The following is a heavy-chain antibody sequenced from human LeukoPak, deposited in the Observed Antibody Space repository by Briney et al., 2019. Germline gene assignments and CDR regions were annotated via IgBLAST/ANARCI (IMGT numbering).Heavy chain of an antibody. Sequence: SETLSLTCAVSGGSISSGGYSWSLIRQPPGKGLEGVGFIYHSGSTYYNPSLKSRVTISVDRSKNQFSLKLSSVTAADTAVYYCARDGYYYGSGSYHDAFDIWGQGTMVTVSS. CDR1: GGSISSGGYS. D-gene: IGHD3-10*01. V-gene: IGHV4-30-2*01. J-gene: IGHJ3*02. CDR2: IYHSGST. CDR3: ARDGYYYGSGSYHDAFDI.